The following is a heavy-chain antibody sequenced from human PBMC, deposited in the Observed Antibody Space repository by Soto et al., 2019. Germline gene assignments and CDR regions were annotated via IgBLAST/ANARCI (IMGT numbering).Heavy chain of an antibody. D-gene: IGHD3-10*01. J-gene: IGHJ6*02. CDR3: ARGPSMVRGVYVKSHYYYGMDV. Sequence: GGSLRLSCAASGFTFSSYSMNWVRQAPGKGLEWVSSISSSSSYIYYADSVKGRFTISRDNAKNSLYLQMNSLRAEDTAVYYCARGPSMVRGVYVKSHYYYGMDVWGQGTTVTVSS. CDR1: GFTFSSYS. V-gene: IGHV3-21*01. CDR2: ISSSSSYI.